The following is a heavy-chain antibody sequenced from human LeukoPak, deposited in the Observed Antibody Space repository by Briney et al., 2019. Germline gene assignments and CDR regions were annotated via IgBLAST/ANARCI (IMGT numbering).Heavy chain of an antibody. D-gene: IGHD3-10*01. CDR1: GFTFDEYA. J-gene: IGHJ4*02. V-gene: IGHV3-43D*03. Sequence: PGGSLRLSCAASGFTFDEYAMHWVRQAPGKGLEGVSLISWDGGSTYYADSVKGRFTISRDNTKNSLYLQMNSLRAEDTALYYCAKEGYASGSRLTVNLDYWGQGTLVTVSS. CDR2: ISWDGGST. CDR3: AKEGYASGSRLTVNLDY.